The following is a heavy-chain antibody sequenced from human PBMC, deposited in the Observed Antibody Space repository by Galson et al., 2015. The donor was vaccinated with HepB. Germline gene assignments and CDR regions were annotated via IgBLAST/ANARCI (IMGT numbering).Heavy chain of an antibody. D-gene: IGHD1-26*01. J-gene: IGHJ3*02. CDR1: GYTFTSYG. CDR3: ASTTLGSSPDAFDI. CDR2: ISAYNGNT. Sequence: SVKVSCKASGYTFTSYGISWVRQAPGQGLEWMGWISAYNGNTNYAQKLQGRVTMTTDTSTSTAYMELRSLRSDDTAVYYCASTTLGSSPDAFDIWGQGTMVTVSS. V-gene: IGHV1-18*01.